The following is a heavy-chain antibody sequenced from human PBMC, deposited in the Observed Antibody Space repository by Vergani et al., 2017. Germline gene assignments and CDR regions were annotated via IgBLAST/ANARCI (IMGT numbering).Heavy chain of an antibody. D-gene: IGHD3-9*01. CDR2: IYYSGST. CDR1: GGSISSYY. Sequence: QVQLQESGPGLVKPSETLSLTCTVSGGSISSYYWSWIRQPPGKGLEWIGYIYYSGSTNYNPSLKSRVTIAVDTSKNQFSLKLSSVTAADTAVYYCARAKTPKIDILTGSYYYYYMDVWGKGTTVTVSS. J-gene: IGHJ6*03. V-gene: IGHV4-59*01. CDR3: ARAKTPKIDILTGSYYYYYMDV.